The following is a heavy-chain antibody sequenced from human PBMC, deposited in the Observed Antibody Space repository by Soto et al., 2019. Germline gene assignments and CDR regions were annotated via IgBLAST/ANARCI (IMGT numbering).Heavy chain of an antibody. Sequence: PGGSLRLSCAASGFTFSTYSMNWVRQAPGKGLEWVSYISSSSSTIFYTDSVKGRFTVSRDNAKNSLYLQMNGLRAEDTAVYYCVRDGPHITIYGYGHYWGQGT. J-gene: IGHJ4*02. V-gene: IGHV3-48*01. CDR3: VRDGPHITIYGYGHY. D-gene: IGHD3-3*01. CDR1: GFTFSTYS. CDR2: ISSSSSTI.